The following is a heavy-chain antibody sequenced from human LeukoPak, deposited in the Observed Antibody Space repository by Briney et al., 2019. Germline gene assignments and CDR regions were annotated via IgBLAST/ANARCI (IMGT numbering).Heavy chain of an antibody. D-gene: IGHD3-10*01. CDR2: IYHSGST. CDR1: GYSISSGYY. J-gene: IGHJ3*02. Sequence: SETLSLTCTVSGYSISSGYYWGWIRPPPGKGLEWIGSIYHSGSTYYNPSLKSRVTISVDTSKNQFSLKLSSVTAADTAVYYCARVPGTDAFDIWGQGTMVTVSS. V-gene: IGHV4-38-2*02. CDR3: ARVPGTDAFDI.